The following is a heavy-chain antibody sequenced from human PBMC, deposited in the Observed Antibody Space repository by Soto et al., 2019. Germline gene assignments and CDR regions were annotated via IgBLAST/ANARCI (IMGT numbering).Heavy chain of an antibody. Sequence: SETLSLTCVITNTSISSSSWWSWVRQAPGKGLEWIGEIYHTGRTNYAPSLKSRVTMSIDKSNNRFSLRLTSLTAADTAVYYCVRDEAHYDILTGSSLGRAFDIWGQGTMVTVSS. CDR1: NTSISSSSW. J-gene: IGHJ3*02. D-gene: IGHD3-9*01. CDR2: IYHTGRT. CDR3: VRDEAHYDILTGSSLGRAFDI. V-gene: IGHV4-4*02.